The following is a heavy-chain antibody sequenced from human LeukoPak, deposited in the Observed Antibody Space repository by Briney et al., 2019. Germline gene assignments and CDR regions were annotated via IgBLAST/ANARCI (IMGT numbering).Heavy chain of an antibody. CDR3: ARDRGGSYWGFDY. CDR2: INPNSGGT. V-gene: IGHV1-2*02. CDR1: GYTFTGYY. J-gene: IGHJ4*02. Sequence: ASVEVSCKASGYTFTGYYMHWVRQAPGQGLEWMGWINPNSGGTNYAQKFQSRVTMTRDTSISAAYMELSRLRSDDTAVYYCARDRGGSYWGFDYWGQGTLVTVSS. D-gene: IGHD1-26*01.